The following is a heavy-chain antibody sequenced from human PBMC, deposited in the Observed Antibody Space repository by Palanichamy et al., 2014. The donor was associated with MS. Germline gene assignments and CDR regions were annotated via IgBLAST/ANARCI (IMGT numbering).Heavy chain of an antibody. Sequence: QVQLQESGPGLVKPSETLSITCTVSGGSISSYFWSWIRRPPGKGLEWIGHIHYSGSTNYNPSLNSRATISVDMSTNQFFLELSSVTAADTAIYYCANMDVWGAGTTVIVSS. V-gene: IGHV4-59*01. CDR2: IHYSGST. CDR3: ANMDV. CDR1: GGSISSYF. J-gene: IGHJ6*03.